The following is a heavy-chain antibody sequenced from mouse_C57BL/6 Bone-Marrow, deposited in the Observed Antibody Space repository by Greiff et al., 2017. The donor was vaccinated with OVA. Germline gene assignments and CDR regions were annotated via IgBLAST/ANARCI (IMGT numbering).Heavy chain of an antibody. V-gene: IGHV7-1*01. CDR3: ARGYYGSYYFDY. D-gene: IGHD1-1*01. Sequence: EVQVVESGGGLVQSGRSLRLSCATSGFTFSDFYMEWVRQAPGKGLEWIAASRNKANDYTTEYSASVKGRFIVSRDTSQSILYLQMNALRAEDTAMYYCARGYYGSYYFDYWGQGTTLTVSS. CDR2: SRNKANDYTT. J-gene: IGHJ2*01. CDR1: GFTFSDFY.